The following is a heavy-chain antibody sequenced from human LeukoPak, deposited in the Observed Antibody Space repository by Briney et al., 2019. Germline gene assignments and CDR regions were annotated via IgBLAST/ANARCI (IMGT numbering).Heavy chain of an antibody. CDR3: TRRLFRINYYMDD. D-gene: IGHD3-10*01. J-gene: IGHJ6*03. CDR1: GFTFSGSA. CDR2: IRSKANSYAK. V-gene: IGHV3-73*01. Sequence: GGSLRLSCAASGFTFSGSAMHWDRQASGKGLEWVGRIRSKANSYAKAYAASVKGRFTISRDDSKNTAYLQMNSLKTEDTAVYYCTRRLFRINYYMDDWGKGTTVTVSS.